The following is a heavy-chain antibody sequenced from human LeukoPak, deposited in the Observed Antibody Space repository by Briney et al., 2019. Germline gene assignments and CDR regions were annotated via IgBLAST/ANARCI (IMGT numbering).Heavy chain of an antibody. D-gene: IGHD3-10*01. CDR1: GFTFSSYA. CDR3: ARDSRATLVITIGGMDV. J-gene: IGHJ6*02. CDR2: ISYDGSNK. Sequence: GGSLRLSCAASGFTFSSYAMHWVRQAPGKGLEWVAVISYDGSNKYHADSVKGRFTISRDNSKNTLYLQMNSLRAEDTAVYYCARDSRATLVITIGGMDVWGQGTTVTVSS. V-gene: IGHV3-30-3*01.